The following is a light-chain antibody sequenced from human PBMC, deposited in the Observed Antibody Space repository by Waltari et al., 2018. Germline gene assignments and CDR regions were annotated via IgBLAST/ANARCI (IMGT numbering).Light chain of an antibody. CDR1: SLRRYH. V-gene: IGLV3-19*01. Sequence: SSELTQAPVVSVALGQTVRITCQGDSLRRYHASWYQQKPGQAPVLVIYGQNNRPSGIADRISVSTSGNTGALTITGVQAEDEADYYCDSRDSSGNHEVFGGGTKLTVL. J-gene: IGLJ2*01. CDR2: GQN. CDR3: DSRDSSGNHEV.